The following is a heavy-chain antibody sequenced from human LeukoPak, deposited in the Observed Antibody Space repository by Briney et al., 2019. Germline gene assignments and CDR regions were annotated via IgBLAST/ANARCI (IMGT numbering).Heavy chain of an antibody. D-gene: IGHD2-15*01. Sequence: PSETLSLTCTVSGGSISSYYWSWIRQPAGKGLEWIGRIYTSGSTNYNPSLKSRVTMSVDTSKNQFSLKLSSVTAADTAVYYCARDGGPRYCNGGSCYLWFDPWGQGTLVTVSS. V-gene: IGHV4-4*07. CDR2: IYTSGST. J-gene: IGHJ5*02. CDR3: ARDGGPRYCNGGSCYLWFDP. CDR1: GGSISSYY.